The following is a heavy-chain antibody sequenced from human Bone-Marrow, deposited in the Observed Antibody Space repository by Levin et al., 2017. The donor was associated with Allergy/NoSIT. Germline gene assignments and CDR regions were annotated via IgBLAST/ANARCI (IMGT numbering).Heavy chain of an antibody. J-gene: IGHJ4*02. Sequence: LSLTCAASGFCFSNTWMSWVCQAPGKGLEWVGRVIRKADGGTIDYAAPVIGRFTISRPASQNTLFLQMNSLKTEDSAVYYCAIDYVNYLDYWGQGTLVTVS. CDR2: VIRKADGGTI. CDR3: AIDYVNYLDY. D-gene: IGHD3-16*01. CDR1: GFCFSNTW. V-gene: IGHV3-15*01.